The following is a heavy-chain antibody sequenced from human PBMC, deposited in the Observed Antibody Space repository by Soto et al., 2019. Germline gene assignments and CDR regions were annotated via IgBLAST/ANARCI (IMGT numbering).Heavy chain of an antibody. CDR3: AKASSGY. D-gene: IGHD3-10*01. V-gene: IGHV3-23*01. J-gene: IGHJ4*02. CDR1: GLTFSSNA. CDR2: ISDSGGST. Sequence: EVQLLESGGGLVQPGGSLRLSCAASGLTFSSNAMSWVRQAPGKGLEWVSTISDSGGSTCYADSVKGRFTISRDNSKNTLYLQMNSLRAEDTAVYYCAKASSGYWGQGTLVTVSS.